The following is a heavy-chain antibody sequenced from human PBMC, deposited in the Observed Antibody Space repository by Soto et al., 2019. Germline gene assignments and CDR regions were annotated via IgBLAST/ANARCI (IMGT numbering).Heavy chain of an antibody. J-gene: IGHJ4*02. V-gene: IGHV4-39*01. Sequence: QLQLQESGPGLVKPSETLSLTCTVSGGSISSSSYYWGWIRQPPGKGLEWIGRICYSGSTYYNPSLRSRVTISGDTSKNQFSLKLSSVTAADTAVYYCARVGDYYGSGSPQNYFDYWGQGTLVTVSS. CDR2: ICYSGST. CDR3: ARVGDYYGSGSPQNYFDY. D-gene: IGHD3-10*01. CDR1: GGSISSSSYY.